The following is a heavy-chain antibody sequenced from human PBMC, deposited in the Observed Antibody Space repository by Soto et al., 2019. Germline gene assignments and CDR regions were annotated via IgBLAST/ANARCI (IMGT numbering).Heavy chain of an antibody. CDR3: ASYSNHDLYYYYYYMDV. V-gene: IGHV4-34*01. CDR1: GGSFSGYY. Sequence: SETLSLTCAVYGGSFSGYYWSWIRQPPGKGLEWIGEINHSGSTNYNPSLKSRVTISVDTSKNQFSLKLSSVTAADTAVYYCASYSNHDLYYYYYYMDVWGKGTTVTVPS. CDR2: INHSGST. J-gene: IGHJ6*03. D-gene: IGHD4-4*01.